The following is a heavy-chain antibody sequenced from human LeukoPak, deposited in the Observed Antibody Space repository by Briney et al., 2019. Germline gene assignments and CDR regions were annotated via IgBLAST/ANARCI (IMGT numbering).Heavy chain of an antibody. Sequence: SETLSLTCAVYGGSFSGYYWSWIRQPPGKGLEWIGEINHSGSTNYNPSLKSRVTISVDTSKNQFSLKLSSVTAADTAVYYCARDVYAVRGVITYFDYWGQGTLVTVSS. CDR1: GGSFSGYY. J-gene: IGHJ4*02. V-gene: IGHV4-34*01. CDR2: INHSGST. CDR3: ARDVYAVRGVITYFDY. D-gene: IGHD3-10*01.